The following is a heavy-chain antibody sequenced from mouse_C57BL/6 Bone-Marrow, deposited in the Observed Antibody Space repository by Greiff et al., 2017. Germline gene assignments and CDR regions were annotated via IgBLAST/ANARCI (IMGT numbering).Heavy chain of an antibody. V-gene: IGHV14-3*01. J-gene: IGHJ3*01. CDR2: IDPANGNT. CDR1: GFNFKNTY. Sequence: VQLQQSVAELVRPGASVKLSCTASGFNFKNTYMHWVKQRPEQGLEWIGRIDPANGNTKYAPKFQGKATITADTSSNTAYLQLSSLTSEDAAIYYCVPIYYDPGFAYWGRGTLVTVSA. D-gene: IGHD2-4*01. CDR3: VPIYYDPGFAY.